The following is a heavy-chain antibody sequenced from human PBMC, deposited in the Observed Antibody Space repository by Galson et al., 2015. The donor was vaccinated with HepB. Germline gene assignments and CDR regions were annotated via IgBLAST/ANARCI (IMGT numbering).Heavy chain of an antibody. CDR2: INAGNGNT. CDR3: ARGGSYYNYYYYMDV. CDR1: GYTFTNYA. D-gene: IGHD3-10*01. V-gene: IGHV1-3*01. J-gene: IGHJ6*03. Sequence: SVKVSCKASGYTFTNYAMHWVRQAPGQRLEWMGWINAGNGNTKYSQKFQGRVTITRDTSASTAYMEVSSLGSEDTAVYYCARGGSYYNYYYYMDVWGKGTTVTVSS.